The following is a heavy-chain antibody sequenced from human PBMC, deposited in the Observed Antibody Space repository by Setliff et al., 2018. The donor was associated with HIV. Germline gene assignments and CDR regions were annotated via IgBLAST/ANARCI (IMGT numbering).Heavy chain of an antibody. J-gene: IGHJ4*02. CDR1: GFSLSTSGVG. CDR2: IYWDDDQ. Sequence: SGPTLVNPTQTLTLTCTFSGFSLSTSGVGVGWIRQPPGKALEWLALIYWDDDQRYSPSLQSRLTITKDTSKNQVVLTMTNMDPVDTATYYCAHRPSGGAAAALFDYWGQGTLVTVSS. D-gene: IGHD6-13*01. V-gene: IGHV2-5*02. CDR3: AHRPSGGAAAALFDY.